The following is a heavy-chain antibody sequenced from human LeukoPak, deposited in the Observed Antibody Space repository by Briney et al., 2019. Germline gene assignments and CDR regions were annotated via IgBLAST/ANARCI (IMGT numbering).Heavy chain of an antibody. CDR3: AKSHYYDISGYSDY. CDR1: GFTFSSYA. V-gene: IGHV3-23*01. D-gene: IGHD3-22*01. J-gene: IGHJ4*02. Sequence: GGSLRLSCAASGFTFSSYAMSWVRQAPGKGLECVSGISGSDSTYCADSVKGRFTISRDNSKNTLYLQMNSLRAEDTAVYYCAKSHYYDISGYSDYWGQGTLVTVSS. CDR2: ISGSDST.